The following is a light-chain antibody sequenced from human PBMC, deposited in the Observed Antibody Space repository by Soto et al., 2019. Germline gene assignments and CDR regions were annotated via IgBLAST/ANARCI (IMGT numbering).Light chain of an antibody. CDR3: SSYAGNNNLV. CDR2: EVS. J-gene: IGLJ1*01. Sequence: QSALTQPHSASGSPGQSVTISCTGTSSDVGGYNDVSWYQQHPGKAPKLMIYEVSKRPSGVPDRFSGSKSGNTASLTVSGLQAEDEADYYCSSYAGNNNLVFGTGTKLTVL. CDR1: SSDVGGYND. V-gene: IGLV2-8*01.